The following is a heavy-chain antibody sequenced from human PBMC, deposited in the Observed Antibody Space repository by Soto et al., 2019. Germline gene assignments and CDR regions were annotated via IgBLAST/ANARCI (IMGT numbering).Heavy chain of an antibody. CDR3: AGPASPGYCRGGSWYSDGFDI. CDR2: IYPGDSDT. J-gene: IGHJ3*02. V-gene: IGHV5-51*01. CDR1: GYSFTSYW. D-gene: IGHD2-15*01. Sequence: EVQLVQSGAEVKKPGESLKISCKGSGYSFTSYWIGWVSQMPGKGLEWMGIIYPGDSDTRYSPSFQGQVTISADKSIRNGYLQWSSLKASDTAMYYCAGPASPGYCRGGSWYSDGFDIWGQGTMVTVSS.